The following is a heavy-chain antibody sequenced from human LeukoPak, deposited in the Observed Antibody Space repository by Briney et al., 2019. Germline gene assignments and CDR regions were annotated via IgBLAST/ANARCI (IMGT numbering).Heavy chain of an antibody. CDR3: ARAGSGRSPDWFDP. CDR2: ISSSGSTI. V-gene: IGHV3-48*03. J-gene: IGHJ5*02. Sequence: GGSLRLSCAASGFTFSSYEMNWVRQAPGKVLEWVSYISSSGSTIYYADSVKGRFTISRDNAKNSLYLQMNSLRAEGTAVYYCARAGSGRSPDWFDPWGQGTLVTVSS. CDR1: GFTFSSYE. D-gene: IGHD1-26*01.